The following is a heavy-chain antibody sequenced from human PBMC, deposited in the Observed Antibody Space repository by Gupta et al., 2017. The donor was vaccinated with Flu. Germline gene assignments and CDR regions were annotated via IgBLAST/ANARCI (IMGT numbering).Heavy chain of an antibody. D-gene: IGHD4-17*01. J-gene: IGHJ5*02. Sequence: EVQLVESGGGLVQPGGSLRLSCAASGFTFSSYWMHWVRQAPGKGLMWVSRINSDGTGTIYADSVKGRFTISRDNAKNTLYLQMNSLRAEDTAVYYCARLDGDYGNWFDPWGQGTLVTVSS. V-gene: IGHV3-74*01. CDR2: INSDGTGT. CDR1: GFTFSSYW. CDR3: ARLDGDYGNWFDP.